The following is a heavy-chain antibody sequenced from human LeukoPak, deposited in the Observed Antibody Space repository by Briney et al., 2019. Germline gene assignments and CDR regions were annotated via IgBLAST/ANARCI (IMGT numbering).Heavy chain of an antibody. D-gene: IGHD3-22*01. CDR1: GGSFSSYY. J-gene: IGHJ4*02. V-gene: IGHV4-39*01. CDR3: ARRTYYYDSSGYYYSIYFDY. Sequence: PSETLSLTCAVYGGSFSSYYWGWIRQPPGKGLEWIGSIYYSGSTYYNPSLKSRVTISVDTSKNQFSLKLSSVTAADTAVYYCARRTYYYDSSGYYYSIYFDYWGQGTLVTVSS. CDR2: IYYSGST.